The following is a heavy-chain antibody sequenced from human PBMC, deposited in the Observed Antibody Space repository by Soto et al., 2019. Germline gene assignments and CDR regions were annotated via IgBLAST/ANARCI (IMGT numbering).Heavy chain of an antibody. CDR2: ISYDGSEK. J-gene: IGHJ4*02. D-gene: IGHD2-2*02. CDR1: GFTFNTYG. V-gene: IGHV3-30*18. Sequence: GGSLRLSCAASGFTFNTYGMHWVRQAPGKGLEWVAVISYDGSEKYYVDSVKGRFTISKDNSKNTLYLQMNSLRPEDTAVYYCAKSPLFYCCIPNCYKYYFYNCGQETRVTVSS. CDR3: AKSPLFYCCIPNCYKYYFYN.